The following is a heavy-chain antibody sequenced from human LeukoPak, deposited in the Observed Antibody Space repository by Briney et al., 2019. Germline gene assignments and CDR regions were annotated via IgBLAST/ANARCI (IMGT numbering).Heavy chain of an antibody. CDR1: GGSISTYY. Sequence: PSGTLSLTCTVSGGSISTYYWSWIRQPAGKGLEWIGRIYITGNTNYNPSLKSRVTMSVDTSKNQFSLKLSSVTAADTAVYYCTRDHGTHFDYWGQGTLVTVSS. V-gene: IGHV4-4*07. D-gene: IGHD1-1*01. CDR3: TRDHGTHFDY. CDR2: IYITGNT. J-gene: IGHJ4*02.